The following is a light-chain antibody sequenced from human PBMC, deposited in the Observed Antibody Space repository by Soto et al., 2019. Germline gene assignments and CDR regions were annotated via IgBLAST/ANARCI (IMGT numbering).Light chain of an antibody. J-gene: IGKJ1*01. CDR1: QSVSSSY. CDR2: GAS. Sequence: EIVLTQSPVTLSLSPGERATPSCRASQSVSSSYLAWYQQKPGQAPRLLIYGASSRATGIPDRFSGSGSGTDFALTISRLEPEDFAVYYCQQYGSSPETFGQGTKVDIK. V-gene: IGKV3-20*01. CDR3: QQYGSSPET.